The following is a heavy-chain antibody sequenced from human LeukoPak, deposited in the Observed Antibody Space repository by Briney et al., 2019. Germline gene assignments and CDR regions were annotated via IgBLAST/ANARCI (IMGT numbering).Heavy chain of an antibody. CDR2: INHSGST. CDR3: ARGSSSGYYPIDY. V-gene: IGHV4-34*01. CDR1: GGSFSDYY. Sequence: PSETLSLTCAVYGGSFSDYYWSWIRQPPGKGLEWIGEINHSGSTNYNPSLKRRVSISIDTSKNQFSLKLSSVTAADTAVYYCARGSSSGYYPIDYWGQGTLVTISS. D-gene: IGHD3-22*01. J-gene: IGHJ4*02.